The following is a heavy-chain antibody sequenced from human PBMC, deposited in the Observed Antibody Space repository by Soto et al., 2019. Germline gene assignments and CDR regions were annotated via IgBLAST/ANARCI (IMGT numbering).Heavy chain of an antibody. J-gene: IGHJ4*02. Sequence: PSETLSLTCTVSGGSISSYYWSWIRQPPGKGLEWIGYIYYSGSTNYNPSLKSRVTISVDTSKNQVSLNLSSVTAADTAVYFCARTPLPYYITYWGQGILVTVSS. CDR1: GGSISSYY. CDR2: IYYSGST. CDR3: ARTPLPYYITY. D-gene: IGHD3-10*01. V-gene: IGHV4-59*08.